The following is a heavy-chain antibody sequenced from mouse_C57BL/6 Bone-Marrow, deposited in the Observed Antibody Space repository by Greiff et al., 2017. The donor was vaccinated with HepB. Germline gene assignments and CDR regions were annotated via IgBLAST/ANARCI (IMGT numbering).Heavy chain of an antibody. CDR2: IHPNSGST. J-gene: IGHJ2*01. CDR1: GYTFTSYW. CDR3: ARGRLRREGFDY. V-gene: IGHV1-64*01. D-gene: IGHD2-4*01. Sequence: VQLQQPGAELVKPGASVKLSCKASGYTFTSYWMHWVKQRPGQGLEWIGMIHPNSGSTNYNKKFKSKATLTVDKSSSTAYMQLSSLTSEDSAVYYCARGRLRREGFDYWGQGTTLTVSS.